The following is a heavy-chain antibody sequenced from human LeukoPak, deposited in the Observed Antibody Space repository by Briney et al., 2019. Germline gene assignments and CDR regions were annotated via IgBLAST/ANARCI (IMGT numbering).Heavy chain of an antibody. D-gene: IGHD4-17*01. Sequence: GGSLRLSCAASGFTVISNYLSWVRQAPGKGLEWVSVIYSGGSTCYADSVKGRFTISRDNSKNTMYLQMNSLRAEDTAVYYCVRGDYGDYTLFDYWGQGTLVTVSS. V-gene: IGHV3-53*01. J-gene: IGHJ4*02. CDR2: IYSGGST. CDR1: GFTVISNY. CDR3: VRGDYGDYTLFDY.